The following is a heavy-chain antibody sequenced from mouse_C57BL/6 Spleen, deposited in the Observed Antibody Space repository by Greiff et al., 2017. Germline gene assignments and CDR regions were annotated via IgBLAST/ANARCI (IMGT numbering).Heavy chain of an antibody. J-gene: IGHJ2*01. Sequence: VQLQESGAELVRPGASVTLSCKASGYTFTDYEMHWVKQTPVHGLEWIGAIDPETGGTAYNQKFKGKAILTADKSSSTAYMELRSLTSEDSAVYYCTRNWDKDYWGQGTTLTVSS. CDR1: GYTFTDYE. V-gene: IGHV1-15*01. CDR2: IDPETGGT. CDR3: TRNWDKDY. D-gene: IGHD4-1*01.